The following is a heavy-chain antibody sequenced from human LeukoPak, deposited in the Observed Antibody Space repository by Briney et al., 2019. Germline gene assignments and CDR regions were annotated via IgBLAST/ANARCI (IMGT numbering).Heavy chain of an antibody. Sequence: PGGSLRLSCAASGFTFSSYGMHWVRQAPGKGLEWVAVIWYDGSNKYYADSVKGRFTISRDNSKNTLYLQMNSLRAEDTAVYYCARDDYYDSSNLDYWGQGTLVTVSS. CDR3: ARDDYYDSSNLDY. V-gene: IGHV3-33*01. D-gene: IGHD3-22*01. J-gene: IGHJ4*02. CDR1: GFTFSSYG. CDR2: IWYDGSNK.